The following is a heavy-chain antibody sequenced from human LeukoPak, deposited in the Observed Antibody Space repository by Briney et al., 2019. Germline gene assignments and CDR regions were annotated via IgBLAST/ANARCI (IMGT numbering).Heavy chain of an antibody. V-gene: IGHV4-34*01. D-gene: IGHD3-9*01. J-gene: IGHJ4*02. CDR3: ARSLDILTGHTHFDY. Sequence: SETLSLTCAVYGGSFSGYYWSWIRQPPGKGLEWIGEINHSGSTNYNPSLKSRVTISVDTSKNQFSLKLSSVTAADTAVYYCARSLDILTGHTHFDYWGQGTLVTVSS. CDR1: GGSFSGYY. CDR2: INHSGST.